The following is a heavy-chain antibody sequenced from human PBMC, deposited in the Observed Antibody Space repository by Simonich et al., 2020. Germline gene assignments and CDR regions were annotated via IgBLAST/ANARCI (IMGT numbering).Heavy chain of an antibody. V-gene: IGHV3-53*01. J-gene: IGHJ4*02. CDR2: MYGGGST. CDR1: GFTVSSNF. Sequence: EVQLVASGGGLIQPGGSLSLSCAASGFTVSSNFMSWVRQAPGKGLEWVSVMYGGGSTYNADSVKGRFTISRDNSKNTLYLQINSLRAEDTAVYYCARWTATGYYFDYWGQGTLVTVSS. CDR3: ARWTATGYYFDY. D-gene: IGHD1-1*01.